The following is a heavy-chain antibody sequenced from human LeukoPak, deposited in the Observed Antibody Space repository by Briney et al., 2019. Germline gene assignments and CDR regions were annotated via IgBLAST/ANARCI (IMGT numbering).Heavy chain of an antibody. D-gene: IGHD6-6*01. Sequence: PGGSLRLSYAASGFTFRDFWMHWVRQAPGKGLVWVSRINSDGSNITYADSVKGRFTISRDNAKSTLHLQMNSLRGEDTAVYYCARSRYSTSSGGFDYWGQGILVTVSS. CDR3: ARSRYSTSSGGFDY. J-gene: IGHJ4*02. CDR2: INSDGSNI. CDR1: GFTFRDFW. V-gene: IGHV3-74*01.